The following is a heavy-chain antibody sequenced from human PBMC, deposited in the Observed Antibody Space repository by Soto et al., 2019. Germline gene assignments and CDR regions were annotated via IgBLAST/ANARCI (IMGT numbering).Heavy chain of an antibody. J-gene: IGHJ1*01. V-gene: IGHV4-4*08. CDR3: AGDAGRREDFQH. CDR2: IYSSGTS. CDR1: VGSFTSYS. Sequence: ETLSFPCTVSVGSFTSYSWSWTRQPPGKGLEWIGYIYSSGTSNITPSHKRRVTLSIDSSKNQFSLKLNAVTTADTAVYYCAGDAGRREDFQHWGQGTLVTVSS.